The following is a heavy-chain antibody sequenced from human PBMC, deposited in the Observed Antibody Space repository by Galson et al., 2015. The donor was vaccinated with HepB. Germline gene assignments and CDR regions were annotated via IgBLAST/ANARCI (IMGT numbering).Heavy chain of an antibody. D-gene: IGHD3-3*02. J-gene: IGHJ4*02. V-gene: IGHV3-74*01. Sequence: SLRLSCAGSGFSFSGYWMHWVRQAPGKGLVWVSRMNSDETITNYADSVKGRLTISRDNAKNTLYLEMNSLRAEDTAVYYCARGLYSTFRYFDYWGQGTLVTVSS. CDR3: ARGLYSTFRYFDY. CDR1: GFSFSGYW. CDR2: MNSDETIT.